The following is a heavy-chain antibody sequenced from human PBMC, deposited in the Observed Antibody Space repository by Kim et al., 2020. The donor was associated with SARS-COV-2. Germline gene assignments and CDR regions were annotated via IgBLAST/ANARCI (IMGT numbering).Heavy chain of an antibody. V-gene: IGHV3-48*04. CDR3: ATMMVTTKPFDY. J-gene: IGHJ4*02. D-gene: IGHD4-17*01. Sequence: YYADSVKVRITITRDNAKNSLYLQMNSLRAEDTAVYYCATMMVTTKPFDYWGQGTLVTVSS.